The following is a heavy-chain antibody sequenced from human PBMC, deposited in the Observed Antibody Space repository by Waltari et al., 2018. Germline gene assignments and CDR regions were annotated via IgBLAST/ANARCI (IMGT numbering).Heavy chain of an antibody. D-gene: IGHD2-2*01. Sequence: QVQLVESGGGVVQPGRSLRLSCAASGFTFSSYGMHWVRQAPGKGLEWVAGIWYDGSNKYYADSVKGRFTISRDNSKNTLYLQMNSLRAEDTAVYYCARDLDCSSTSCYGYYGMDVWGQGTTVTVSS. CDR1: GFTFSSYG. J-gene: IGHJ6*02. CDR2: IWYDGSNK. V-gene: IGHV3-33*01. CDR3: ARDLDCSSTSCYGYYGMDV.